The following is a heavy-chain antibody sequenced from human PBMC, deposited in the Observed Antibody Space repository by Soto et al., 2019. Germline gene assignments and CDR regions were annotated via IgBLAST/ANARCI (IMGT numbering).Heavy chain of an antibody. CDR3: ASGVALNY. Sequence: EAQLVESGGGLVQPGGSLRLSCVTSGFTFTNYWVTWVRQPPGKGLEWVANINGDGGENYYGDSVKGRFTVSRDNARKSVYLQLNSLRVEDTAVYSCASGVALNYWGQGTLVTVSS. V-gene: IGHV3-7*01. CDR2: INGDGGEN. J-gene: IGHJ4*02. CDR1: GFTFTNYW. D-gene: IGHD2-15*01.